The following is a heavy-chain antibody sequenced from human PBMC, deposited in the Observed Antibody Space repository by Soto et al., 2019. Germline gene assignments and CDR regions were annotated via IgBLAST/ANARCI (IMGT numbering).Heavy chain of an antibody. J-gene: IGHJ6*03. Sequence: SETLSLTCTVSGGSISSSSYYWGWIRQPPGKGLEWIGSIYYSGSTYYNPSLKSRVTISVDTSKNQFSLKLSSVIAADTAVYYCARLDVVRRALSYYYYMDVWGKGTTVTVSS. CDR1: GGSISSSSYY. D-gene: IGHD3-10*01. V-gene: IGHV4-39*01. CDR2: IYYSGST. CDR3: ARLDVVRRALSYYYYMDV.